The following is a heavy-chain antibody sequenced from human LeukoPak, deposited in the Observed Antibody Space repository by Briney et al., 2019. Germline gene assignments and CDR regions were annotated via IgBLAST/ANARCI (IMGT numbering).Heavy chain of an antibody. Sequence: QSGGSLRLSCAASGFTFSSYAMSWVSQAPGNGLEWVSAISGSGGSTYYADSVKGRFTISRDNSKNTLYLQMNSLRAEDTAVYYCANYYDSSGFFDYWGQGTLVTVSS. V-gene: IGHV3-23*01. J-gene: IGHJ4*02. CDR2: ISGSGGST. CDR1: GFTFSSYA. D-gene: IGHD3-22*01. CDR3: ANYYDSSGFFDY.